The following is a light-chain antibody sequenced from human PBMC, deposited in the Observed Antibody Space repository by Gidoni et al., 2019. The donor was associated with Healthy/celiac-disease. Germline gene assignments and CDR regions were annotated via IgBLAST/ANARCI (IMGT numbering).Light chain of an antibody. Sequence: AIQLTQSPSSLSASVGDRVTITCRASQGISSALAWYQQKPGKAPKLLIYDASSLESGVPSRFSGSGSGTDFTLTISSLQPEDFAPYYCQQFNSYPRSFGQXTRLEIK. CDR3: QQFNSYPRS. CDR1: QGISSA. J-gene: IGKJ5*01. CDR2: DAS. V-gene: IGKV1-13*02.